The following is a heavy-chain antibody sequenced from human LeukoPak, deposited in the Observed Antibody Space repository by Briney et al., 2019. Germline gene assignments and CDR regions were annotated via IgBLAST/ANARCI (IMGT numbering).Heavy chain of an antibody. CDR1: GYTFTGYY. CDR3: AGGVVVPAAMSYYYMDV. J-gene: IGHJ6*03. V-gene: IGHV1-18*04. D-gene: IGHD2-2*01. CDR2: ISAYNGNT. Sequence: ASVKVSCKASGYTFTGYYMHWVRQAPGQGLEWMGWISAYNGNTNYAQKLQGRVTMTTDTSTSTAYMELRSLRFDDTAVYYCAGGVVVPAAMSYYYMDVWGKGTTVTVSS.